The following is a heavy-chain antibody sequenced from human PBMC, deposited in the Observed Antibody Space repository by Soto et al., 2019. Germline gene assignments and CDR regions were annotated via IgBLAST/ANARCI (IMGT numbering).Heavy chain of an antibody. Sequence: PGGSLRLSCAASGFTFSKAWMSWVRQAPGKGLEWVAVILYDGSNKYYADSVKGRFTISRDNSKNTLYLQMNSLRAEDTAVYYCASEGCSSTSCYSRLVYWGQGTLVTVSS. CDR1: GFTFSKAW. D-gene: IGHD2-2*01. CDR2: ILYDGSNK. CDR3: ASEGCSSTSCYSRLVY. V-gene: IGHV3-33*07. J-gene: IGHJ4*02.